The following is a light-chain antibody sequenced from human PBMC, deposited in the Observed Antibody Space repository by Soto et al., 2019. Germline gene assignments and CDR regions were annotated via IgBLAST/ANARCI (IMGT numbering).Light chain of an antibody. CDR2: DAS. CDR1: QSISSW. J-gene: IGKJ3*01. CDR3: QQYNSYGFT. V-gene: IGKV1-5*01. Sequence: DIQMTQSPSTLSASVGDRVTITCRASQSISSWLAWYQQKPGKAPKLLIYDASSLESGVPSRFSGSGSGTAFTLTISRLQPDDFANYYCQQYNSYGFTFGPGTKVDIK.